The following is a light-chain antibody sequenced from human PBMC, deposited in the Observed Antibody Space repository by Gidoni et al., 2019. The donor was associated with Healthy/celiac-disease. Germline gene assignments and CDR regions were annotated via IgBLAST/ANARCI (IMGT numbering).Light chain of an antibody. CDR2: SNN. CDR3: AAWDDSLNGYV. Sequence: QSVLTQPPSASGTPGQRVTISCSGSSSNIGSNTVNGYQQLPGTAPNLLIYSNNQRPSGVPDRFSGSKSGTSASLAISGLQSEDEADYYCAAWDDSLNGYVFGTGTKVTVL. J-gene: IGLJ1*01. V-gene: IGLV1-44*01. CDR1: SSNIGSNT.